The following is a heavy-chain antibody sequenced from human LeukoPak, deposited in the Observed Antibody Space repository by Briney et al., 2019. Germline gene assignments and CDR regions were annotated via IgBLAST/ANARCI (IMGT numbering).Heavy chain of an antibody. Sequence: PSETLSLTCAVSGGSISSGGYSWSWIRQPPGKGLEWIGYIYHSGSTYYNPSLKSRVTISVDRSKNQFSLKLSSVTAADTAVYYCARHLRSPYYDFWSGPFDYWGQGTLVTVSS. CDR1: GGSISSGGYS. D-gene: IGHD3-3*01. CDR2: IYHSGST. J-gene: IGHJ4*02. V-gene: IGHV4-30-2*01. CDR3: ARHLRSPYYDFWSGPFDY.